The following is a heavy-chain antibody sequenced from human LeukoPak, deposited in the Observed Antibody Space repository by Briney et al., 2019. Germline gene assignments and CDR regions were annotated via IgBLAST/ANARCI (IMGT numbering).Heavy chain of an antibody. V-gene: IGHV3-23*01. CDR1: GFNFSSYA. Sequence: GGSLRLSCAASGFNFSSYAMSWVRQAPGKGLEWVSAISGSGGSTYYADSVKGRFTISRDNSRNTLYLQMNSLRAEDTAVYYCAKTQQLTRPEYFQHWGQGTLVTVSS. J-gene: IGHJ1*01. D-gene: IGHD6-13*01. CDR2: ISGSGGST. CDR3: AKTQQLTRPEYFQH.